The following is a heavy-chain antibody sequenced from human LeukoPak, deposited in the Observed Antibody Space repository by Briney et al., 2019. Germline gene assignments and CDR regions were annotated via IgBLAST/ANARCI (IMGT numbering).Heavy chain of an antibody. J-gene: IGHJ4*02. Sequence: PSQTLSLTCTVSGYSISSGYYWGWIRQPPGKGLEWIGSIYHSGSSYYNPSLKSRVTISVDTSKNQFSLKLSSVTAADTAVYYCAREGGLHPYYFDYWGQGTLVTVSS. CDR3: AREGGLHPYYFDY. CDR1: GYSISSGYY. V-gene: IGHV4-38-2*02. D-gene: IGHD4-11*01. CDR2: IYHSGSS.